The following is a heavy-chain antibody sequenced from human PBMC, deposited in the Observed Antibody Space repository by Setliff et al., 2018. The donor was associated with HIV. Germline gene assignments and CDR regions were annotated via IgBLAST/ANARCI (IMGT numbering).Heavy chain of an antibody. J-gene: IGHJ4*02. CDR2: INSDGRS. Sequence: PGGSLRLSCAASGFTLSDYWMHWVRQAPGKGLVWVSRINSDGRSNYTDSMKGRFTISRDNARNTLFLQMNNLRAEDTAVYYCARAYWTTGNDYWGQGTLVTVSS. D-gene: IGHD1-1*01. CDR3: ARAYWTTGNDY. CDR1: GFTLSDYW. V-gene: IGHV3-74*01.